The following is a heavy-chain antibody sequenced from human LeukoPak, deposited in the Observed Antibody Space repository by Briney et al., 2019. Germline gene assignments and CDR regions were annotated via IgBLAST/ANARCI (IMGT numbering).Heavy chain of an antibody. CDR2: IDPSDSYT. D-gene: IGHD3-22*01. CDR3: ARLRYYYDFSGYFVDY. J-gene: IGHJ4*02. V-gene: IGHV5-10-1*01. Sequence: GESLKISCKGSGYTFTSYWITWVRQMPGKGLEWMGTIDPSDSYTNYSPSFQGHVTISADKSFSTAYLHWISLKASDTAIYYCARLRYYYDFSGYFVDYWGQGNLVTVSS. CDR1: GYTFTSYW.